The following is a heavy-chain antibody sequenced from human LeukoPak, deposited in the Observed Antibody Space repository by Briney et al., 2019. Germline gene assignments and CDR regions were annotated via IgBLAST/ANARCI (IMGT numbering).Heavy chain of an antibody. Sequence: SETLSLTCSVSDGSVSSDKYYWNWIRQPPGKGLEWIGYIYYSGTTKYKPSLKGRVIISVDPSKGQFSLKLTSVTTADTAVYYCARQDGGPGPFDVWGRGTMVTVSS. CDR1: DGSVSSDKYY. J-gene: IGHJ3*01. V-gene: IGHV4-61*01. D-gene: IGHD1-14*01. CDR2: IYYSGTT. CDR3: ARQDGGPGPFDV.